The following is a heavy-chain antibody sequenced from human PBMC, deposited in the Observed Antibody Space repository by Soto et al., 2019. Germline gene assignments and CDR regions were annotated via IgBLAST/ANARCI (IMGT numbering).Heavy chain of an antibody. CDR3: ARRWGPGFDY. CDR2: IYYSGST. V-gene: IGHV4-59*08. Sequence: SETLSLTCTVSGGSISSYYWSWIRQPPGKGLEWIGYIYYSGSTNYNPSLKSRVTISVDTSKNQFSLKLSSVTAADTAVNYCARRWGPGFDYWGQGTLVTVSS. J-gene: IGHJ4*02. D-gene: IGHD7-27*01. CDR1: GGSISSYY.